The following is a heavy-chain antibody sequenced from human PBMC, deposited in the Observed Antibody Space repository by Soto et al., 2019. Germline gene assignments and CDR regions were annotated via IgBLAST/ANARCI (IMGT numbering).Heavy chain of an antibody. V-gene: IGHV3-23*01. J-gene: IGHJ4*02. CDR2: ISSSGGST. CDR1: GFTFSSYT. CDR3: AKGWGDY. D-gene: IGHD7-27*01. Sequence: EVQLLESGGGLVQPGGSLRLSCAASGFTFSSYTMSWVRQGPGKGLEWVSGISSSGGSTVYADSVKGRFTSSRDNFKNTLDLQMNSLGAEDTAVYYCAKGWGDYWGQGTPVTVSS.